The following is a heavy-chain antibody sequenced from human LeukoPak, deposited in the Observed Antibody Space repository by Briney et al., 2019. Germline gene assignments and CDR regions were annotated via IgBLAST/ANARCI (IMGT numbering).Heavy chain of an antibody. D-gene: IGHD3-22*01. CDR3: ARAEVIDD. CDR1: GYTFTGYY. J-gene: IGHJ4*02. V-gene: IGHV1-2*02. CDR2: INPNSGGT. Sequence: ASVKVSCKASGYTFTGYYMHWVRQAPGQGLEWMGWINPNSGGTNYAQKFQGRVTMTKDTPISTAYMELTSLRSDDTAVYYCARAEVIDDWGQGTLVTVSS.